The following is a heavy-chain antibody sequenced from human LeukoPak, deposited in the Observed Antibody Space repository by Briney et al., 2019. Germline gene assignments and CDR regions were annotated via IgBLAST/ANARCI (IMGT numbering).Heavy chain of an antibody. CDR1: GYTFTSYA. Sequence: SVNVSCKASGYTFTSYAMHWVRQAPGQRLAWMGWSNAGNGNTKYSEEFQGRVTITRDTSASTAYMELSSLRSEDMAVYYCAPRISGNWFDPWGQGTLVTVSS. V-gene: IGHV1-3*02. CDR3: APRISGNWFDP. D-gene: IGHD2/OR15-2a*01. J-gene: IGHJ5*02. CDR2: SNAGNGNT.